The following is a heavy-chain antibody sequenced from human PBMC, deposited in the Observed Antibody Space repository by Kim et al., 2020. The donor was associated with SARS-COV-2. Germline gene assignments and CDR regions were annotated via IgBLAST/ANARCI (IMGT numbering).Heavy chain of an antibody. CDR2: INAGNGNT. D-gene: IGHD2-2*01. V-gene: IGHV1-3*01. CDR1: GYTFTSYA. Sequence: ASVKVSCKASGYTFTSYAMHWVRQAPGQRLEWMGWINAGNGNTKYSQKFQGRVTITRDTSASTAYMELSSLRSEDTAVYYCARFYRYCSSTSCERFDYWGQGTLVTVAS. J-gene: IGHJ4*02. CDR3: ARFYRYCSSTSCERFDY.